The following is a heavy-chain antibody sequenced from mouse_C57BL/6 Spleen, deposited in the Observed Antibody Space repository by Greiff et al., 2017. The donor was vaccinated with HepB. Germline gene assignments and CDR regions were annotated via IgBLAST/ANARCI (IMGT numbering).Heavy chain of an antibody. Sequence: EVKLVESGGGLVQPGGSMKLSCAASGFTFSDSWMDWVRQSPEKGLEWVAEIRKKANNHATYYAETVKGRFTISRDDSNNSVYMQMNSLRAEDTGIYYCTRRGSYWYFDFWGTGTTVTVSS. V-gene: IGHV6-6*01. CDR3: TRRGSYWYFDF. CDR2: IRKKANNHAT. CDR1: GFTFSDSW. J-gene: IGHJ1*03.